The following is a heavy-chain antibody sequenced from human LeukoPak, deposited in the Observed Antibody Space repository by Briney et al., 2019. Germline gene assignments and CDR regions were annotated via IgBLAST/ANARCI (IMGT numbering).Heavy chain of an antibody. V-gene: IGHV3-23*01. CDR2: ISGSGGST. CDR1: GFTFSSYA. Sequence: GGSLRLSRAASGFTFSSYAMSWVRQAPGKGLEWVSAISGSGGSTYYADSVKGRFTISRDNSKNTLYLQMNSLRAEDTAVYYCAKEFRGVAARSFPDLIDYWGQGTLVTVSS. J-gene: IGHJ4*02. D-gene: IGHD6-6*01. CDR3: AKEFRGVAARSFPDLIDY.